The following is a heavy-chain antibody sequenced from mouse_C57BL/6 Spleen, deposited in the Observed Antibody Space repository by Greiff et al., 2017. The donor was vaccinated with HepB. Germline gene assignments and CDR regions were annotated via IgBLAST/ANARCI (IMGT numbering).Heavy chain of an antibody. Sequence: EVQVVESGGGLVKPGGSLKLSCAASGFTFSDYGMHWVRQAPEKGLEWVAYISSGSSTIYYADTVKGRFTISRDNAKNTLFLQMTSLRSEDTAMYYCAREGTTVRDYAMDYWGQGTSVTVSS. CDR1: GFTFSDYG. D-gene: IGHD1-1*01. CDR2: ISSGSSTI. V-gene: IGHV5-17*01. J-gene: IGHJ4*01. CDR3: AREGTTVRDYAMDY.